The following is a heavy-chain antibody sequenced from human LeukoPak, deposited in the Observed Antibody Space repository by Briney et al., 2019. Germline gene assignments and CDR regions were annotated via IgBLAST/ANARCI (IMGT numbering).Heavy chain of an antibody. CDR1: GFNFGTYD. J-gene: IGHJ3*02. V-gene: IGHV3-30*02. D-gene: IGHD3-9*01. Sequence: GGSLRLSCVASGFNFGTYDSHWVRQAPGKGLEWVAFIQYDGGNEYHADSVKGRFTISRDNSKNMMYLQMDSLRSDDTAVYYCARDRRELVIYDIWGQGTMVTVSS. CDR2: IQYDGGNE. CDR3: ARDRRELVIYDI.